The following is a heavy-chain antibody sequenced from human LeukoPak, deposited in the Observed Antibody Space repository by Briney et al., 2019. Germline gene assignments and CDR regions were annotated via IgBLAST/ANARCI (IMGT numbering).Heavy chain of an antibody. CDR1: GFTFSSYT. CDR2: ISSSSSHI. J-gene: IGHJ6*01. CDR3: ARGSEGYCSGGGCYYGMDV. Sequence: GGSLRLSWAASGFTFSSYTMNWVRQAPGKGLEWVSYISSSSSHIYYADSVKGRFTISRDNAENSLYLQMNSLRAEDTAVYYCARGSEGYCSGGGCYYGMDVWGQGTTVTVSS. V-gene: IGHV3-21*01. D-gene: IGHD2-15*01.